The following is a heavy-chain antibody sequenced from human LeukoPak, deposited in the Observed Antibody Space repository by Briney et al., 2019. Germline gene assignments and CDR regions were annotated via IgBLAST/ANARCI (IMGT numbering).Heavy chain of an antibody. CDR2: MNPNSGNT. CDR3: AGAGGGVGGFDY. D-gene: IGHD3-10*01. Sequence: ASVKVSCKASGYTFTSYDINWVRQATGQGLEWMGWMNPNSGNTGYAQKFQGRVTMTRNTSISTAYMELSSLRSEDTAVDYCAGAGGGVGGFDYWGRGTLVTVSS. J-gene: IGHJ4*02. V-gene: IGHV1-8*01. CDR1: GYTFTSYD.